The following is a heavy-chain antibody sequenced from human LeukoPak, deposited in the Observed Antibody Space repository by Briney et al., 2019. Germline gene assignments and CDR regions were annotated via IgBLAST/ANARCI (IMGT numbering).Heavy chain of an antibody. Sequence: GGSLRLSCAASGFNFGSYWMHWVRQAPGKGLVWVSRINSDGSSTTYADSVKGRFTISRDNAKNTLYLQMNSLGVEDTAVYYCTRPKVVPASSNRFDPWGQGTLVTVSS. CDR3: TRPKVVPASSNRFDP. CDR2: INSDGSST. V-gene: IGHV3-74*01. J-gene: IGHJ5*02. D-gene: IGHD2-15*01. CDR1: GFNFGSYW.